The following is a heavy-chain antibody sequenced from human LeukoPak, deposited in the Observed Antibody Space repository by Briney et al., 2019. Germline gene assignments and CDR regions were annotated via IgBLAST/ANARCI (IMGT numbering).Heavy chain of an antibody. J-gene: IGHJ5*02. D-gene: IGHD2-15*01. Sequence: GASVKVSCKASGYTFTGYYMHWVRQAPGQGLEWMGWINPNSGGTNYAQKFQGRVTMTRDTSISTAYMELSRLRSDDTAVYYGARGRSHCSGGSCYQNWFDPWGQGTLVTVSS. CDR2: INPNSGGT. V-gene: IGHV1-2*02. CDR3: ARGRSHCSGGSCYQNWFDP. CDR1: GYTFTGYY.